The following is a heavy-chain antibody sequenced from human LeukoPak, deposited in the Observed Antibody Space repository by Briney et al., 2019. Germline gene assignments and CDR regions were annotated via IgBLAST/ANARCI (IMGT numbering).Heavy chain of an antibody. CDR3: ARVHSNIVATIRAGGTFDI. CDR1: GFTFSSYA. CDR2: ISGSGGST. Sequence: GGSLRLSCAASGFTFSSYAMSWVRQAQGKGLEWVSAISGSGGSTYYADSVKGRFTISRDNSKNTLYLQMNSLRAEDTAVYYCARVHSNIVATIRAGGTFDIWGQGTMVTVSS. D-gene: IGHD5-12*01. V-gene: IGHV3-23*01. J-gene: IGHJ3*02.